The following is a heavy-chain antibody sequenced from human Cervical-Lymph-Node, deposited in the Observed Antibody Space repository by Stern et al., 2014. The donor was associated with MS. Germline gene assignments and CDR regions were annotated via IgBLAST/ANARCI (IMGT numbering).Heavy chain of an antibody. Sequence: QVQLVQSGAEVKKPGASVKVSCKSSGYTFTTYPMHWVRHAPGQRLEWMGWINAANGNTEYSQKLQGRVTFTTATSARTAYMEMSSLRSEDTALYYCARDRWYYDISGIFDYWGQGSLVPVSS. CDR2: INAANGNT. CDR3: ARDRWYYDISGIFDY. CDR1: GYTFTTYP. V-gene: IGHV1-3*01. J-gene: IGHJ4*02. D-gene: IGHD3-22*01.